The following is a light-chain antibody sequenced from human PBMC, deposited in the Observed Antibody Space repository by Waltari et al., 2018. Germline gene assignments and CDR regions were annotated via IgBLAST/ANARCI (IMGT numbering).Light chain of an antibody. CDR3: QQYNDWPDT. Sequence: EIVMTQSPGTLSVSPGERATLSCRASQSINRNLAWYQQKSGQAPRLLIYGTSTRAMGIPARFSGSGSGTEFTLTISSLQSEDFAVYYCQQYNDWPDTFGQGTRLEIK. CDR1: QSINRN. V-gene: IGKV3-15*01. CDR2: GTS. J-gene: IGKJ5*01.